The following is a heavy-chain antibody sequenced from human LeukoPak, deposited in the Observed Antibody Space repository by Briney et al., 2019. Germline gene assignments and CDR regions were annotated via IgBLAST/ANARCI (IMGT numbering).Heavy chain of an antibody. CDR2: ISSSGSTI. J-gene: IGHJ4*02. Sequence: GGSLRLSCAASGFTFSSYEMNWVRQAPGKGLEWVSYISSSGSTIYYADSVKGRFTISRDNAKNSLYLQMSSLRAEDTAVYYCARVYSGSDYFDYWGQGTLVTVSS. D-gene: IGHD1-26*01. CDR1: GFTFSSYE. CDR3: ARVYSGSDYFDY. V-gene: IGHV3-48*03.